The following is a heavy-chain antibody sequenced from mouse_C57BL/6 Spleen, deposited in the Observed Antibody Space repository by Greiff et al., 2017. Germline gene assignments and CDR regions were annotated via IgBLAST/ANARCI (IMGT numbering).Heavy chain of an antibody. V-gene: IGHV1-22*01. D-gene: IGHD2-3*01. CDR1: GYTFTDYN. CDR2: INPNNGGT. J-gene: IGHJ4*01. CDR3: ARPLYDGYLYYAMDY. Sequence: EVQLVESGPELVKPGASVKMSCKASGYTFTDYNMHWVKQSHGKSLEWIGYINPNNGGTSYNQKFKGKATLTVNKSSSTAYMELRSLTSEDSAVYYCARPLYDGYLYYAMDYWGQGTSVTVSS.